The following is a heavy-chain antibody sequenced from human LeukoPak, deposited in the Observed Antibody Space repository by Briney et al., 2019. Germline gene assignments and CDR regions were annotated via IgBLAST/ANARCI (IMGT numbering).Heavy chain of an antibody. V-gene: IGHV1-2*02. CDR2: INPNSGDP. CDR1: GYTFTAYY. Sequence: ASVKVSCKASGYTFTAYYMHWLRQAPGQGLQWMGWINPNSGDPNYAQTFQGRVTMTRDTSISTAYMQLNSLRSDDTAVYYCARRAGAYSHPYDYWGQGTLVTVSS. D-gene: IGHD4/OR15-4a*01. CDR3: ARRAGAYSHPYDY. J-gene: IGHJ4*02.